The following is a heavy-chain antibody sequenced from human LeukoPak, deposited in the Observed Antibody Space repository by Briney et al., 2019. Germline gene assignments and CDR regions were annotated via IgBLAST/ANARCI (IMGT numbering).Heavy chain of an antibody. D-gene: IGHD2-2*01. V-gene: IGHV3-23*01. J-gene: IGHJ5*02. Sequence: GGSLRLSCAASGFTFSGSVMNCGCQALGKGVEWVSVICGGVNSTYYSDSVKGRFTSSRDNSKNTLFLRMNTLRAEDTAVYYCAKWGYWSSTSCYVGWFDPWGQGTLVTVSS. CDR3: AKWGYWSSTSCYVGWFDP. CDR2: ICGGVNST. CDR1: GFTFSGSV.